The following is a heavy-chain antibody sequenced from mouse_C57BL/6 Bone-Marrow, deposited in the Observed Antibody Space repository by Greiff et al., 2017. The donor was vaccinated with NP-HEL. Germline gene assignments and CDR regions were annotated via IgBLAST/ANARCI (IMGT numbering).Heavy chain of an antibody. CDR3: ARGPSYYYGSSYWYFDV. V-gene: IGHV5-4*03. D-gene: IGHD1-1*01. J-gene: IGHJ1*03. CDR1: GFTFSSYA. CDR2: ISDGGSYT. Sequence: EVMLVESGGGLVKPGGSLKLSCAASGFTFSSYAMSWVRQTPEKRLEWVATISDGGSYTYHPDNVKGRFTISRDNAKNNLYLQMSHLKSEDTAMYYCARGPSYYYGSSYWYFDVWGTGTTVTVSS.